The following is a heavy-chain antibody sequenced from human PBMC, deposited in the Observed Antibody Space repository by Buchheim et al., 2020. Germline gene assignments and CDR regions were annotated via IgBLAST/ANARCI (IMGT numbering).Heavy chain of an antibody. D-gene: IGHD1-1*01. CDR2: INAGNGNI. V-gene: IGHV1-3*01. CDR3: ARLDTEGTNYYYGMDV. CDR1: GYTFTSYA. Sequence: QVQLVQSGAEVKKPGASVKVSCKASGYTFTSYAMHWVRKAPGQRHERMGWINAGNGNITYSQKFQGRVTVTRVTSTSTAYMELSSLRSEDTAVYYCARLDTEGTNYYYGMDVWGQGTT. J-gene: IGHJ6*02.